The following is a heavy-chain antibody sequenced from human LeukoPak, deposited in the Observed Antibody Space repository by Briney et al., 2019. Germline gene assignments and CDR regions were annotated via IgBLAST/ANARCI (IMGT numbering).Heavy chain of an antibody. CDR3: AKDQYSSSYYFDY. D-gene: IGHD6-6*01. J-gene: IGHJ4*02. CDR1: GFTFSSYG. CDR2: IRYDGSNK. V-gene: IGHV3-30*02. Sequence: GGSLRLSCAASGFTFSSYGMHWVRQAPGKGLEWVAFIRYDGSNKYYTDSVKGRFTISRDNSKNTLYLQMNSLRAEDTAVYYCAKDQYSSSYYFDYWGQGTLVTVAS.